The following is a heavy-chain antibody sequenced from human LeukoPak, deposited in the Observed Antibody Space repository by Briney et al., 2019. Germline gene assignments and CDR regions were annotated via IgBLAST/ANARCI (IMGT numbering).Heavy chain of an antibody. CDR3: AREAAAGNYLDY. J-gene: IGHJ4*02. Sequence: PGESLRLSCAASGFTFSIYEMNWVRQAPGKGLEWVSYISSSGNNVKYADSVKGRFTISRDNAKNSLYLQMNSLRAEDTAVYYCAREAAAGNYLDYWGQGTLVTVSS. CDR1: GFTFSIYE. CDR2: ISSSGNNV. V-gene: IGHV3-48*03. D-gene: IGHD6-13*01.